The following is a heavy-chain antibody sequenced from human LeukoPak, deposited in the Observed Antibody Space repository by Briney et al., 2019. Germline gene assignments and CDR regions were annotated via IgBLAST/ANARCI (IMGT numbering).Heavy chain of an antibody. J-gene: IGHJ4*02. V-gene: IGHV1-18*01. CDR2: ISAYNGNT. CDR3: ARSTAMVYYFDY. CDR1: GYTFTSYG. Sequence: ASVKVSCNSSGYTFTSYGISWVRQAPGQGLEWMGWISAYNGNTNYAQKLQGRVTMTTDTSTSTAYMELRSLRSDDTAVYYCARSTAMVYYFDYWGQGTLVTVSS. D-gene: IGHD5-18*01.